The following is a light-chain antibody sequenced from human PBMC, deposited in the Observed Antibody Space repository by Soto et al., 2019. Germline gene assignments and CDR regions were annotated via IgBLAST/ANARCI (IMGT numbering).Light chain of an antibody. J-gene: IGLJ2*01. CDR1: RSDIGDYNY. V-gene: IGLV2-14*01. CDR3: SSYTIVSDLLV. Sequence: QSVLTQPASVSGSPGQSITLSCTGTRSDIGDYNYVSWYQQYPGKAPKLIIFDVSDRPSGVSDRFSGSKSGNTASLTISGLQAEDEADYYCSSYTIVSDLLVFGGGTKLTVL. CDR2: DVS.